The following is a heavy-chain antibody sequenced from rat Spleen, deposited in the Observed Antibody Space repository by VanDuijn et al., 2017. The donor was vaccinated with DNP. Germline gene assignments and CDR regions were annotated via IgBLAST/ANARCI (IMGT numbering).Heavy chain of an antibody. Sequence: EVQLVESGGGLVQPGRSLKLSCAASGFTFSNYGMAWVRQTPTKGLEWVASISNTGDHTYSSDSVKGRFSLSRDNAKSTLYLQLNSLRSEDTATYYCATVGSSPFDYWGQGVTVTVSS. D-gene: IGHD1-1*01. V-gene: IGHV5S13*01. CDR2: ISNTGDHT. CDR1: GFTFSNYG. CDR3: ATVGSSPFDY. J-gene: IGHJ2*01.